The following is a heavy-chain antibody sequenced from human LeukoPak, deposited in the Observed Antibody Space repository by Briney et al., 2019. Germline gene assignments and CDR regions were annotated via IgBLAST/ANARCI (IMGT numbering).Heavy chain of an antibody. D-gene: IGHD4-17*01. CDR1: GFSFSGYG. V-gene: IGHV3-30*02. CDR3: AALHTGTFVDY. CDR2: IRYDGITK. Sequence: GGSLGLSCAASGFSFSGYGMHWVRQVPGKGLEWVAFIRYDGITKFYIDSVKGRFAISRDNSKNTLSLQMNSLRTEDTAVYYRAALHTGTFVDYWGQGTLVTVSS. J-gene: IGHJ4*02.